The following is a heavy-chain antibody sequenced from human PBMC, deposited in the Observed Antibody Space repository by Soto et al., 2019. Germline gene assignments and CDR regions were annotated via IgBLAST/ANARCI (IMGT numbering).Heavy chain of an antibody. Sequence: PGGSLRLSCAASGFTFSRYGMHWVRQAPGKGLEWVAVVWFDGRNKYYADSVKGRFTISRDNSDDALYLQMNSLRAEDTAVYYCAKDLAVVDYWGQGTLVTVSS. CDR1: GFTFSRYG. V-gene: IGHV3-33*06. CDR3: AKDLAVVDY. CDR2: VWFDGRNK. J-gene: IGHJ4*02.